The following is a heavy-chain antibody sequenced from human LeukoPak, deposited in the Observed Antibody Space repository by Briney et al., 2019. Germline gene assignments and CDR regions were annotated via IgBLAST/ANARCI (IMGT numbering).Heavy chain of an antibody. CDR3: ATDLKGSRGFDY. CDR1: GYTLTDLS. J-gene: IGHJ4*02. Sequence: ASVKVSCKVSGYTLTDLSMHWVRQAPGKGLEWMGGFDPEDAETTYAQKFQGRVTMTEDTSTDTAYMELSSLRSEDTAVYYCATDLKGSRGFDYWGQGSLVTVSS. CDR2: FDPEDAET. V-gene: IGHV1-24*01. D-gene: IGHD3-10*01.